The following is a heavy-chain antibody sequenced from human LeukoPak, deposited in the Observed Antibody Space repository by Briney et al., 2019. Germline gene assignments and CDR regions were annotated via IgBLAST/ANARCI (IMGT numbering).Heavy chain of an antibody. CDR2: IYSGGNT. Sequence: GGSLRLSCAASGFSVSNTYMSWVRQAPGKGLEWVAIIYSGGNTYYADSVKGRFTISRDNSKNTLYLQMNRLRPEDTAVYYCARGTVTAPDYWGQGTLVTVSS. D-gene: IGHD2-21*02. V-gene: IGHV3-53*01. CDR1: GFSVSNTY. J-gene: IGHJ4*02. CDR3: ARGTVTAPDY.